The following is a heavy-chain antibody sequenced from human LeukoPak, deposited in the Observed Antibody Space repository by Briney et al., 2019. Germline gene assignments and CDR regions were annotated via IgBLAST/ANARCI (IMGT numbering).Heavy chain of an antibody. Sequence: SETLSLTCTVSGGSISSYYWSWIRQPPGKGLEWIGYIYYSGSTNYNPSLKSRVTISVDTSKNQFSLKLSSVTAADTAVYYCARDRYYYDSSGYYYMDVWGKGTTVTVSS. CDR2: IYYSGST. V-gene: IGHV4-59*01. J-gene: IGHJ6*03. CDR1: GGSISSYY. D-gene: IGHD3-22*01. CDR3: ARDRYYYDSSGYYYMDV.